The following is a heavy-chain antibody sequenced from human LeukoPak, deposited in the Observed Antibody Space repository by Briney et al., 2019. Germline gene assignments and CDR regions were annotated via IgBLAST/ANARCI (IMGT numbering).Heavy chain of an antibody. V-gene: IGHV3-20*04. J-gene: IGHJ2*01. Sequence: GGSLRLSCAASGFTFDDYGLSWVRQAPGKGLEWVSGINWSGGSTGYADSVKGRFTISRENAKNSLYLQMNSLRAGDTAVYYCARVRKYSGYYSWYFDLWGRGTLVTVSS. D-gene: IGHD5-12*01. CDR3: ARVRKYSGYYSWYFDL. CDR1: GFTFDDYG. CDR2: INWSGGST.